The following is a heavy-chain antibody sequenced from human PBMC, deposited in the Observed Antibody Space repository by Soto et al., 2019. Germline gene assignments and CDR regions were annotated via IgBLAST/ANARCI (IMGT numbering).Heavy chain of an antibody. D-gene: IGHD2-15*01. CDR3: AIPLIVAVVAATC. CDR1: GFTFSSYA. V-gene: IGHV3-23*01. Sequence: GGSLRLSCAAPGFTFSSYAMSWVRQAPGKGLEWVSASRGSGGNTYYAYTVKGRFTISRDKSKTTLYLQMNSLRAEDTAVYYCAIPLIVAVVAATCWGQGPLVTVSS. CDR2: SRGSGGNT. J-gene: IGHJ4*02.